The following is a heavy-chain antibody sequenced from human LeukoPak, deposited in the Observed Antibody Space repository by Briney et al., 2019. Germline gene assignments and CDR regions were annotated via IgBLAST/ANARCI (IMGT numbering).Heavy chain of an antibody. CDR2: INPNSGGT. J-gene: IGHJ5*02. CDR3: ARSPGLDTAVVNRP. CDR1: GYTFTSYG. V-gene: IGHV1-2*02. D-gene: IGHD5-18*01. Sequence: ASVKVSCKASGYTFTSYGISWVRQAPGQGLEWMGWINPNSGGTNYAQNFQGRVTMTRDTSINTAYMVLGRLRSDDTAVYYCARSPGLDTAVVNRPWGQGTLITVSS.